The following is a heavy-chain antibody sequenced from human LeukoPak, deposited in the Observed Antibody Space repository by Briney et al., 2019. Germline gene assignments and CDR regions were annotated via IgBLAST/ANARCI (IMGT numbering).Heavy chain of an antibody. CDR1: GYTFTDHY. J-gene: IGHJ4*02. Sequence: ASVKVSCKVSGYTFTDHYLHWVQQAPGKGREWVGLVDPEDGKTTYAEKFQGRVTITADTSTATAYMELSSLRSEDTAVYYCATGIIATTRVDYWGQGTLVTVSS. D-gene: IGHD5-12*01. CDR2: VDPEDGKT. CDR3: ATGIIATTRVDY. V-gene: IGHV1-69-2*01.